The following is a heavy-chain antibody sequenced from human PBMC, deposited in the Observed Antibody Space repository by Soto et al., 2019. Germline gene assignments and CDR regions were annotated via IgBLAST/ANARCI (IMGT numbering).Heavy chain of an antibody. V-gene: IGHV3-33*01. CDR2: IWYDGSNK. Sequence: GGSLRLSCAASGFTFSSYGMHWVRQAPGKGLEWVAVIWYDGSNKYYADSVKGRFTISRDNSKNTLYLQMNSLRAEDTAVYYCARGEARGRTKGYCFDYWGQGTLVTVSS. J-gene: IGHJ4*02. CDR3: ARGEARGRTKGYCFDY. CDR1: GFTFSSYG. D-gene: IGHD2-15*01.